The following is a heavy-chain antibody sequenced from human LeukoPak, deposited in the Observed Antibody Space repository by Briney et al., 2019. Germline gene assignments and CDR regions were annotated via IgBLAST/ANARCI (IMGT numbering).Heavy chain of an antibody. V-gene: IGHV3-23*01. Sequence: GGSLRLSCAASGFTFSSYAMSWVRQAPGKGLEWVSAISGSGGSTYYADSVKGRFTISRDNAKNSLYLQMNSLRAEDTAVYYCARESLDCSSTSCSPRMGYYYYGMDVWGQGTTVTVSS. CDR1: GFTFSSYA. CDR2: ISGSGGST. J-gene: IGHJ6*02. CDR3: ARESLDCSSTSCSPRMGYYYYGMDV. D-gene: IGHD2-2*01.